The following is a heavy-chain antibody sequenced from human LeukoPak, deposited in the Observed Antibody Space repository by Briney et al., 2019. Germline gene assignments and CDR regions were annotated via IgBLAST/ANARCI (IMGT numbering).Heavy chain of an antibody. CDR2: IYSAST. Sequence: PWETLSLTCSVSDGGITGYYWGWIRQPPGKGLEWIGHIYSASTNYNPSLKSRVTISVDTSKNQFSLRLHSVTAADTAVYYCARGYSTSWTYYLDHWGQGALVTVSS. D-gene: IGHD6-13*01. CDR3: ARGYSTSWTYYLDH. V-gene: IGHV4-59*01. CDR1: DGGITGYY. J-gene: IGHJ4*02.